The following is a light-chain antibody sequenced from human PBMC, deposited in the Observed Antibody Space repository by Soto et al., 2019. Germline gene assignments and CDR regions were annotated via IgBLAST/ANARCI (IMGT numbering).Light chain of an antibody. CDR3: SSYTNTGTLYV. J-gene: IGLJ1*01. CDR2: EVT. V-gene: IGLV2-14*01. Sequence: QSVLTQPASVSGSPGQSITISCTGTSSDVGGYNYVSWYQQHPGKAPKLLIYEVTNRPSGVSNRFSGSKSGNAASLTISGPQAEDEADYYCSSYTNTGTLYVFGTGTKVTV. CDR1: SSDVGGYNY.